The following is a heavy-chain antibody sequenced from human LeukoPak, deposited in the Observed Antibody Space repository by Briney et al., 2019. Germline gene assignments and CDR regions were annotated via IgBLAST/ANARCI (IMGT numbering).Heavy chain of an antibody. CDR1: GYTFPGYY. CDR3: AREHSSSSGKVFDH. CDR2: INPNSGGT. Sequence: ASVKVSCKASGYTFPGYYMHWVRQAPGQGLEWMGWINPNSGGTNYAQKFQGRVTMTRDTSISTAYMELSRLRCDDTAVYYCAREHSSSSGKVFDHWGQGTLVTVSS. V-gene: IGHV1-2*02. D-gene: IGHD6-6*01. J-gene: IGHJ4*02.